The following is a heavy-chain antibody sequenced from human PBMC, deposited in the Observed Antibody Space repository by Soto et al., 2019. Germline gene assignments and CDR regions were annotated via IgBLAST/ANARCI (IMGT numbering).Heavy chain of an antibody. Sequence: GSLRLSCAASGFTFSSYSMNWVRQAPGKGLEWVSYISSSSSTIYYADSVKGRFTISRDNAKNSLYLQMNSLRDEDTAVYYCARGCGGDCYSWFDPWGQGTLVTVSS. CDR1: GFTFSSYS. J-gene: IGHJ5*02. D-gene: IGHD2-21*02. CDR3: ARGCGGDCYSWFDP. V-gene: IGHV3-48*02. CDR2: ISSSSSTI.